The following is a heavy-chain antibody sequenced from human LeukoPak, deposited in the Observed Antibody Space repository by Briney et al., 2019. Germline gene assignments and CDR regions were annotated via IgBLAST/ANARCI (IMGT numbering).Heavy chain of an antibody. V-gene: IGHV4-61*05. CDR3: ARASSSDLWSGYSGGYYYMDV. Sequence: PSETLSLTCTVSGGSISSSCYYWDWIRQPPGKGLEWIGYISYSGSTTYTPSLKSRVSIFVETLKNQFSLQLTSVTDADTAVYYCARASSSDLWSGYSGGYYYMDVWGKGTTVTVSS. D-gene: IGHD3-3*01. CDR1: GGSISSSCYY. CDR2: ISYSGST. J-gene: IGHJ6*03.